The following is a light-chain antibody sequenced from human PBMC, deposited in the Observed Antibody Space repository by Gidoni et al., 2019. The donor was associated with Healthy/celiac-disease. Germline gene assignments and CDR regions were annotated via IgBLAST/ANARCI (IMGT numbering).Light chain of an antibody. J-gene: IGKJ4*01. CDR3: QQYGSS. CDR2: GAS. CDR1: QSVSSSY. Sequence: EIVLTQSPGTLSLSPGERATLSCRASQSVSSSYLAWYQQKPGQAPRLLIYGASSRATGIPDRVSGSGYGTDFTLTISRLEPEDFAVYYCQQYGSSFGGGTKVEIK. V-gene: IGKV3-20*01.